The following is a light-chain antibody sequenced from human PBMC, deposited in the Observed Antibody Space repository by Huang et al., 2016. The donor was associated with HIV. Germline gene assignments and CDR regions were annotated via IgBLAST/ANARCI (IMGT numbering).Light chain of an antibody. CDR2: ASS. CDR3: QQRGDWPLT. V-gene: IGKV3-11*01. Sequence: EIVLTQSPATLSLSPGERATLSCRASQSVRSSVAWYQQKPGQAPRLLIYASSNRATGIPARFSGSGSGTDFTLTISSLEPEDFAVYYCQQRGDWPLTFGGGTKVEIK. J-gene: IGKJ4*01. CDR1: QSVRSS.